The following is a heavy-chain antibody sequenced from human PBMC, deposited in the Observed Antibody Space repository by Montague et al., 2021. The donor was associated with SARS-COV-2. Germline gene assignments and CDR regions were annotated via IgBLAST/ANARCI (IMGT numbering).Heavy chain of an antibody. J-gene: IGHJ6*02. CDR2: INHSGST. V-gene: IGHV4-34*01. Sequence: SETLSLTCAVYGGSLSGYYWGWIRQPPGKGLEWIGEINHSGSTNYNPSLKSRVTISLDTSKNQFSLKLSSVTAADTAVYYCARGRRRYNGSDETSYYYGMDVWGQGTTVTVSS. D-gene: IGHD1-14*01. CDR1: GGSLSGYY. CDR3: ARGRRRYNGSDETSYYYGMDV.